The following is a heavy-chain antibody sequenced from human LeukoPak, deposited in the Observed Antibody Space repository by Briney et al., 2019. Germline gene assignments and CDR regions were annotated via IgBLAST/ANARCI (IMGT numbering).Heavy chain of an antibody. CDR3: ARDACSSTSCYAF. Sequence: GGSLRLSCAASGFTFSSYWMSWVRQAPGKGLEWVANIKQDGSEKYYVDSVKGRFTISRDNAKNSLYLQMISLRAEDTAVYYCARDACSSTSCYAFWGQGTLVTVSS. CDR1: GFTFSSYW. J-gene: IGHJ4*02. CDR2: IKQDGSEK. D-gene: IGHD2-2*01. V-gene: IGHV3-7*01.